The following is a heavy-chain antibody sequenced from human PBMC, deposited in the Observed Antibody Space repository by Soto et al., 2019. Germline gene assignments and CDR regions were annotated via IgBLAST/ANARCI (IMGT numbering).Heavy chain of an antibody. D-gene: IGHD2-2*02. CDR3: AREGYCSSTSCYTNQYYYYGMDV. CDR2: INPNSGGT. CDR1: GYTFTGYY. V-gene: IGHV1-2*04. Sequence: VASVKVSCKASGYTFTGYYMHWVRQAPGQGLEWMGWINPNSGGTNYAQKFQGWVTMTRDTSISTAYMELSRLRSDDTAVYYCAREGYCSSTSCYTNQYYYYGMDVWGQGTTVTVSS. J-gene: IGHJ6*02.